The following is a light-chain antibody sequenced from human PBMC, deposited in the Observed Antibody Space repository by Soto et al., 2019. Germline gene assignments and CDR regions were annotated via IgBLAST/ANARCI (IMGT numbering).Light chain of an antibody. J-gene: IGLJ3*02. CDR3: TSYAGINNVL. V-gene: IGLV2-8*01. CDR2: EVN. CDR1: SSDVGAYDS. Sequence: QSALTQPPSASGSPGQSVAISCTGTSSDVGAYDSVSWYQQHPGKAPKLMIYEVNKRPSGVPYRFSGSKSGNAASLTVSGLQADDEADYYCTSYAGINNVLFGGGTKLTVL.